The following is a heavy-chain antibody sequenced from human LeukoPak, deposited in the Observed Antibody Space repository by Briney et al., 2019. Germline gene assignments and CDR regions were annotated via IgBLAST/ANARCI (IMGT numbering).Heavy chain of an antibody. CDR3: ARVGYTGWNWGLHY. V-gene: IGHV1-46*01. CDR1: GHTSTSYY. CDR2: ITPSGGNT. Sequence: ASVKVSCKASGHTSTSYYFHWVRQAPGQGLEWMGVITPSGGNTIYAQKFQGRLTMSRDTSTTTVYMELSSLTSEDTAVYYCARVGYTGWNWGLHYWGQGTLVTVSS. D-gene: IGHD5-24*01. J-gene: IGHJ4*02.